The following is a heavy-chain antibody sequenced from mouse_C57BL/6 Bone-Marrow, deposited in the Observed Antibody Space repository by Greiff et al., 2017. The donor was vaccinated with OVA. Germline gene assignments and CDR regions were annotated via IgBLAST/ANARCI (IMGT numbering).Heavy chain of an antibody. CDR3: ARPYYYGSSPLGYAMDY. V-gene: IGHV1-54*01. J-gene: IGHJ4*01. D-gene: IGHD1-1*01. CDR1: GYAFTNYL. Sequence: QVQLQQSGAELVRPGTSVKVSCKASGYAFTNYLIEWVKQRPGQGLEWIGVINPGSGGTNYNEKFKGKATLTADKSSSTAYMQLSSLTSEDSAVYFCARPYYYGSSPLGYAMDYWGQGTSVTVSS. CDR2: INPGSGGT.